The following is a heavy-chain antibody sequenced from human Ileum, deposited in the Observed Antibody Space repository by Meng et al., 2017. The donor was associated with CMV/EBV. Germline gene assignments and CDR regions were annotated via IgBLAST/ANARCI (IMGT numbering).Heavy chain of an antibody. CDR2: INPNSGGT. V-gene: IGHV1-2*02. CDR3: ARVGRGGDYYGMDV. D-gene: IGHD1-26*01. CDR1: GYSFTDYY. Sequence: ASVKVSCKASGYSFTDYYIHWVRQAPGQGLEWMGWINPNSGGTNNAQKFQGRVTMTRDTSISTAFMDLSSLISDDTAVYYCARVGRGGDYYGMDVWGQGTTVTVSS. J-gene: IGHJ6*02.